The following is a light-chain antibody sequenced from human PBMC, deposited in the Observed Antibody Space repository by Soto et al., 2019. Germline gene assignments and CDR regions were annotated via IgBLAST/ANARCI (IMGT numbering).Light chain of an antibody. CDR1: QSISSW. V-gene: IGKV1-5*03. J-gene: IGKJ1*01. CDR3: QQYNSRRT. CDR2: QES. Sequence: DIQVTQSPSTLSASGGGRVTITCRASQSISSWLAWYQQKPGKDPKLLISQESSLESGVPSRFSGSGPRTEFTLTISSLQPDDFATYYCQQYNSRRTFGQGTKVDI.